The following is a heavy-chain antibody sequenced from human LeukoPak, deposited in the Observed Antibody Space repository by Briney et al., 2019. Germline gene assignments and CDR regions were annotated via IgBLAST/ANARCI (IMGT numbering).Heavy chain of an antibody. D-gene: IGHD3-22*01. J-gene: IGHJ4*02. Sequence: GGSLRLSCAASGFTYSSYGMHWVRQAPGKGLEWVAVIWYDGSNKYYADSVKGRLTVSRDNSRNMLYLEMNSLRAEDTAVYYCAKFQANYYDSSGYGCFDYWGQGVLVTVSS. V-gene: IGHV3-33*06. CDR3: AKFQANYYDSSGYGCFDY. CDR1: GFTYSSYG. CDR2: IWYDGSNK.